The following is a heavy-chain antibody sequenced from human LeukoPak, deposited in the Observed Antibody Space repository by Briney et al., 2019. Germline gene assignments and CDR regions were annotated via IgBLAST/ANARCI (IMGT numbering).Heavy chain of an antibody. D-gene: IGHD3-10*01. CDR2: IRSSHHGATR. CDR1: GFTFNSYW. Sequence: GGSLRLSCAASGFTFNSYWMSWVRQAPGKGLEWIAFIRSSHHGATREYAASVKGRFIISRDDSKNIAYLQMDSLKTEDTGVYFCTRDRGGRWFGELVGFDNWGQGTLLTVSS. J-gene: IGHJ4*02. V-gene: IGHV3-49*04. CDR3: TRDRGGRWFGELVGFDN.